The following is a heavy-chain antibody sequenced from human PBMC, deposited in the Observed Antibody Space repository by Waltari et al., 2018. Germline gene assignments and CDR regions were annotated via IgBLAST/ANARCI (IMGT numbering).Heavy chain of an antibody. CDR2: IIPIFGTA. D-gene: IGHD2-15*01. CDR3: APAPYCSGGSCLAKERWFDP. Sequence: QVQLVQSGAEVKKPGSSVKVSCKASGGTFSSYAISWVRQAPGQGLGWMGGIIPIFGTANYAQKFQGRVTITADKSTSTAYMELSSLRSEDTAVYYCAPAPYCSGGSCLAKERWFDPWGQGTLVTVSS. J-gene: IGHJ5*02. CDR1: GGTFSSYA. V-gene: IGHV1-69*14.